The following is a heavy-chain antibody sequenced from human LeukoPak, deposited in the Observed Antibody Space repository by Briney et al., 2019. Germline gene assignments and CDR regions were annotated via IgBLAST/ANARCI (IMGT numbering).Heavy chain of an antibody. Sequence: GASVKVSCKASGYTFTSYYMHWVRQAPGQGLEWMGIINPSGGSTSYAQKFQGRVTMTRDISTSTVYMELSSLRSEDTAVYYCASPLSPALPHDAFDIWGQGTMVTVSS. CDR3: ASPLSPALPHDAFDI. CDR2: INPSGGST. CDR1: GYTFTSYY. J-gene: IGHJ3*02. D-gene: IGHD2/OR15-2a*01. V-gene: IGHV1-46*01.